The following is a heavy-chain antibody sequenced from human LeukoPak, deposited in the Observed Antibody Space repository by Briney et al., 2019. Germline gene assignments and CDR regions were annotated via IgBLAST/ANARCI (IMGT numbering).Heavy chain of an antibody. D-gene: IGHD6-13*01. Sequence: PGGSLRLSCAASGFTFSDYYMSWIRQAPGKGLEWVSYISSSGSTIYYADSVKGRFTISRDNAKSSLYLQMNSLRAEDTAVYYCASCTIIAAAGAFDIWGQGTMVTVSS. V-gene: IGHV3-11*01. CDR2: ISSSGSTI. J-gene: IGHJ3*02. CDR3: ASCTIIAAAGAFDI. CDR1: GFTFSDYY.